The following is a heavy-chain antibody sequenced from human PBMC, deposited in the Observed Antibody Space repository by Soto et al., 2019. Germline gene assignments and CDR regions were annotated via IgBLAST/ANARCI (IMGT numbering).Heavy chain of an antibody. J-gene: IGHJ5*02. V-gene: IGHV4-39*01. Sequence: KTSETLSLTCTVSGGSISSSSYYWGWIRQPPGKGLEWIGSIYYSGSTYYNPSLKSRVTISVDTSKNQFSLKLSSVTAADTAVYYCAGRIVEDTSYGLSPHNWFDPWGQGTLVTVSS. CDR3: AGRIVEDTSYGLSPHNWFDP. D-gene: IGHD1-26*01. CDR2: IYYSGST. CDR1: GGSISSSSYY.